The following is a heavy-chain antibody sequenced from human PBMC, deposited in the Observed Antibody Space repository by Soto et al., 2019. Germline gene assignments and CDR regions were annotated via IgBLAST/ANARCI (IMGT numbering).Heavy chain of an antibody. CDR3: ARRANYYYYMDV. V-gene: IGHV5-51*01. CDR2: IYPGDSDT. CDR1: GDSCASYC. J-gene: IGHJ6*03. Sequence: GESLKVSWKGAGDSCASYCIGWVRQMPGKGLEWMGIIYPGDSDTRYSPSFQGQVTISADKSISTAYLQWSSLKASDTAMYYCARRANYYYYMDVWGKATTVS.